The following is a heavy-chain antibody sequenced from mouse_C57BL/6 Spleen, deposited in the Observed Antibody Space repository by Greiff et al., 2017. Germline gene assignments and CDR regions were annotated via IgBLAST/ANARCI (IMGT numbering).Heavy chain of an antibody. Sequence: EVQLQQSGPELVKPGASVKISCKASGYSFTDYNMNWVKQSNGKSLEWIGVINPNYGTTSYNQKFKGKATLTVDQASSTAYMQLNSLTSEDSAVYYCASIGYGSSPYYFDYWGQGTTLTVSS. D-gene: IGHD1-1*01. CDR3: ASIGYGSSPYYFDY. V-gene: IGHV1-39*01. CDR2: INPNYGTT. CDR1: GYSFTDYN. J-gene: IGHJ2*01.